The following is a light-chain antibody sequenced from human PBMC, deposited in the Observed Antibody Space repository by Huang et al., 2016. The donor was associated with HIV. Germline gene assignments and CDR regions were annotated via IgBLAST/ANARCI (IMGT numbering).Light chain of an antibody. CDR3: QQYNKWPSYT. V-gene: IGKV3-15*01. CDR2: GAS. J-gene: IGKJ2*01. CDR1: QSIRSN. Sequence: EIVMTQSPATLSVSPGERATLSCRASQSIRSNLACYQQKPGQDPRLLIYGASTRATGIPARFSGSGSGTEFTLTISSLQSEDFAVYYCQQYNKWPSYTFGQGTKLE.